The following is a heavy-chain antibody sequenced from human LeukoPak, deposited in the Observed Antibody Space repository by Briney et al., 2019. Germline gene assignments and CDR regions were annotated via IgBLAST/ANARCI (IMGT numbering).Heavy chain of an antibody. J-gene: IGHJ4*02. CDR1: GYTFTSYD. Sequence: ASVKVSCKASGYTFTSYDINWVRQATGQGLEWMGWMNPNSGNTGYAQKFQGRVTMTRNTSISTAYMELSSLRSGDTAVYYCARGIWIQLWSYPQYYFDYWGQGTLVTVSS. CDR3: ARGIWIQLWSYPQYYFDY. CDR2: MNPNSGNT. V-gene: IGHV1-8*01. D-gene: IGHD5-18*01.